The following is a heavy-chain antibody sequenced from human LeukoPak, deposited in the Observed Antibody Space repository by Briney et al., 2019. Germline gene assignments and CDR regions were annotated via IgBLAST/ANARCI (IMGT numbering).Heavy chain of an antibody. Sequence: SETLSLTCTVSGGSISYYYWSWIRQSPGKGLEWIGYIYYSGTTNYNPSPKSRVTISVDTSKNQFSLQLRSVTAADTAVYYCAREDPQTTVPEGMDVWGQGTTVTVSS. J-gene: IGHJ6*02. CDR2: IYYSGTT. CDR3: AREDPQTTVPEGMDV. CDR1: GGSISYYY. V-gene: IGHV4-59*01. D-gene: IGHD4-17*01.